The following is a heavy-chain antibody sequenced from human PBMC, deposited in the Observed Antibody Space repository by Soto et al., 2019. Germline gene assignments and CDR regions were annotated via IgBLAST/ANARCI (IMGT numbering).Heavy chain of an antibody. D-gene: IGHD6-6*01. CDR2: IYYSGST. CDR3: ARVKWSGPQLVFFRPRYFDY. J-gene: IGHJ4*02. V-gene: IGHV4-59*01. Sequence: QVQLQESGPGLVKPSETLSLTCTVSGGSISSYYWSWIRQPPGKGLEWIGYIYYSGSTNYNPSLKRRVTISVGTSQHQFSLKLSSVTAADTAVYYCARVKWSGPQLVFFRPRYFDYWGQGTLVTVSS. CDR1: GGSISSYY.